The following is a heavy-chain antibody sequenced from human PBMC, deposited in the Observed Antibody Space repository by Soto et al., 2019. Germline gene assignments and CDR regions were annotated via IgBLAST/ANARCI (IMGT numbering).Heavy chain of an antibody. V-gene: IGHV3-23*01. CDR3: SMCHYGSPPGYFDY. J-gene: IGHJ4*02. CDR2: ISGSGVNT. D-gene: IGHD3-10*01. CDR1: GFTFSSYA. Sequence: GGSLRLSCAASGFTFSSYAMTWVRQAPGKGLEWVSTISGSGVNTYYADSVKGRFTISRDNSKNTLYLQMNSLRAEDTAVYYCSMCHYGSPPGYFDYWGQGTLVTVSS.